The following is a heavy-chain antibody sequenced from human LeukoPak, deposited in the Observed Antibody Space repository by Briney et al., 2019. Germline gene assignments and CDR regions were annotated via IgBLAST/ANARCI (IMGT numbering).Heavy chain of an antibody. Sequence: SETLSLTRAVYGGSLSGHYWAWIRQPPGKRLEWIGEIHPTGSTHYNPSLQSRVTISVDTSKNQFSLHLTSVTAADTAVYYCARGYDNEKSAYWGQGTLVTVSS. V-gene: IGHV4-34*01. J-gene: IGHJ4*02. CDR3: ARGYDNEKSAY. CDR1: GGSLSGHY. D-gene: IGHD3-22*01. CDR2: IHPTGST.